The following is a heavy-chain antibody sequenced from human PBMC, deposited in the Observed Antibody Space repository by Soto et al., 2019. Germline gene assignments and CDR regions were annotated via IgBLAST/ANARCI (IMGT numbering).Heavy chain of an antibody. CDR2: IAPFFTTA. CDR3: ARWGYSSAQRFDS. Sequence: QVQLVQSGAEVKKPGSSVTLSCKASGGTCNSYAINWVRQAPGQSLEWMGGIAPFFTTANYAQKLQGRVRINADASTSNAHMELSRLRCEDTAVYSCARWGYSSAQRFDSWGKGTMVTVSS. CDR1: GGTCNSYA. V-gene: IGHV1-69*01. J-gene: IGHJ4*02. D-gene: IGHD6-25*01.